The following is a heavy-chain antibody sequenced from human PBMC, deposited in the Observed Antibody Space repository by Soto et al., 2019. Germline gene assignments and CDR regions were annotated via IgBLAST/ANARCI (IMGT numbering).Heavy chain of an antibody. Sequence: PSDTLSLTCTVCGGCVSICDYLWSLIRQRPGKGLEWIGYIHDSGNTYYNPSLKSRVTISLDTSKNQFSLKVTSMTAADTAVYFCARARGGDSGDYASLFDRWGQGTLVTVSS. J-gene: IGHJ5*02. CDR1: GGCVSICDYL. D-gene: IGHD4-17*01. V-gene: IGHV4-30-4*02. CDR2: IHDSGNT. CDR3: ARARGGDSGDYASLFDR.